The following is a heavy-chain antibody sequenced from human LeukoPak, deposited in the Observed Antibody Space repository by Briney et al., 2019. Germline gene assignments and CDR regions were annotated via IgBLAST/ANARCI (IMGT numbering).Heavy chain of an antibody. Sequence: ASVKVSCKATGYIFSNYGISWVRQAPGHGLEWMGWISSGGNTNYAPKFQDRATMTTDTSTSTAYMELRSLRSDDTAVYYCARDNIGGEQLAFFDYWGQGTLVTVSS. D-gene: IGHD6-13*01. CDR3: ARDNIGGEQLAFFDY. CDR1: GYIFSNYG. V-gene: IGHV1-18*01. J-gene: IGHJ4*02. CDR2: ISSGGNT.